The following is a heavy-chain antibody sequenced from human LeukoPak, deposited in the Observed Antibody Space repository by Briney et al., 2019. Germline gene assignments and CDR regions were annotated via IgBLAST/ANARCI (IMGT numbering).Heavy chain of an antibody. Sequence: VASVKVSCKASGDTFSGHYMHWVRQAPGQGLEWMGWINPKSGGINYAQKFQGRVTMARDTSITTAYMELSSLTSDDTAVYYCATVERGYCSSINCYGWFDPWGQGTLVTASS. CDR1: GDTFSGHY. D-gene: IGHD2-2*01. CDR3: ATVERGYCSSINCYGWFDP. CDR2: INPKSGGI. J-gene: IGHJ5*02. V-gene: IGHV1-2*02.